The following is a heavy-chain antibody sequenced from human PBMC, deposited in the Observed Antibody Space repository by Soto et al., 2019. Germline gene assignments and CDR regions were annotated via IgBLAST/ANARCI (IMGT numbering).Heavy chain of an antibody. CDR2: IIPIFGTA. D-gene: IGHD2-2*01. V-gene: IGHV1-69*01. CDR1: GGTFSSYA. Sequence: QVQLAQSGAEVKKPGSSVKVSCKASGGTFSSYAISWVRQAPGQGLEWMGGIIPIFGTANYAQKFQGRVTITADESTSTAYLELSSLRAEDTAVYYCAREAPHFDQVQARPAGSDGIDVWGQGTTVTVSS. J-gene: IGHJ6*02. CDR3: AREAPHFDQVQARPAGSDGIDV.